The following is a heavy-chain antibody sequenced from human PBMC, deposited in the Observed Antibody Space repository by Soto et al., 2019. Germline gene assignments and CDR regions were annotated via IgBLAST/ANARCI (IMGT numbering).Heavy chain of an antibody. Sequence: GGSLRLSCAASGFTFSSYAMHWVRQAPGKGLEWVAVISYDGSNKYYADSVKGRFTTSRDNSKNTLYLQMNSLRAEDTAVYYCARDRDYYDSSGFFDYWGQGTLVTVSS. CDR1: GFTFSSYA. V-gene: IGHV3-30-3*01. CDR2: ISYDGSNK. CDR3: ARDRDYYDSSGFFDY. J-gene: IGHJ4*02. D-gene: IGHD3-22*01.